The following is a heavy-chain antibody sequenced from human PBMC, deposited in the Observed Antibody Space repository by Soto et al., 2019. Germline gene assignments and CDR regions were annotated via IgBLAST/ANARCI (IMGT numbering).Heavy chain of an antibody. CDR2: ISSSSSHT. CDR3: ARRISAHFDY. V-gene: IGHV3-11*03. Sequence: GGSLRLSCAASGFVFSDYYMTWIRQAPGKGLEWLTYISSSSSHTNYADSVKGRFTISRDNAKNSLYLQINSLSAEDTAVYYCARRISAHFDYWGQGTLVTSPQ. CDR1: GFVFSDYY. J-gene: IGHJ4*02.